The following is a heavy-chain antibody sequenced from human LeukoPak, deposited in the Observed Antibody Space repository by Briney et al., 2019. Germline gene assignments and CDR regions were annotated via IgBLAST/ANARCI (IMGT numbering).Heavy chain of an antibody. CDR3: AREPGGYSYGYPFDY. V-gene: IGHV1-2*02. CDR1: GYTFTGYY. J-gene: IGHJ4*02. Sequence: ASVRVSCKASGYTFTGYYMHWVRQAPGQGLEWMGWINPNSGGTNYAQKFQGRVTMTRDTSISTAYVELSRLRSDDTAVYYCAREPGGYSYGYPFDYWGQGTLVTVSS. D-gene: IGHD5-18*01. CDR2: INPNSGGT.